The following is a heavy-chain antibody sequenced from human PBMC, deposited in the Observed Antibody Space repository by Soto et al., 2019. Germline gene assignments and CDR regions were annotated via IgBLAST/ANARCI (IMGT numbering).Heavy chain of an antibody. CDR1: GGSISSGSYH. CDR3: ARVEGSSYYFRHDC. V-gene: IGHV4-31*03. CDR2: IYYSGSS. Sequence: SETLSLTCTVSGGSISSGSYHWSWIRQHPGKGLEWIGNIYYSGSSYYNPSLKSRATISIDTSKDQFSLSLGSVTAADTAVYYCARVEGSSYYFRHDCWGRGTLVTVSS. D-gene: IGHD1-26*01. J-gene: IGHJ4*02.